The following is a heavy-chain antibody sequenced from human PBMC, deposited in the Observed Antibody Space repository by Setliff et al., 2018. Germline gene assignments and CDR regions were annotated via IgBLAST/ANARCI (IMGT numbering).Heavy chain of an antibody. Sequence: GASVKVSCKASGGTFSSYAISWVRQAPGQGLEWMGRIIPIFGTANYAQKFQGRATITADKSTSTAYMELSSLRSEDTAVYYCARVGSSSWLHPDVYYYYGMDVWGQGTTVTVSS. J-gene: IGHJ6*02. V-gene: IGHV1-69*06. CDR3: ARVGSSSWLHPDVYYYYGMDV. D-gene: IGHD6-13*01. CDR1: GGTFSSYA. CDR2: IIPIFGTA.